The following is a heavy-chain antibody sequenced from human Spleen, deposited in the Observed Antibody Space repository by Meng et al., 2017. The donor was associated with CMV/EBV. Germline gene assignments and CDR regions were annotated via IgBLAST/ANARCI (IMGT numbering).Heavy chain of an antibody. Sequence: SGPTLVKPTATLTLTCTVSGFSLSNARMGVSWIRQPPGKALEWLAHIFSNDEKSYSTSLKSRLTISKDTSKSQVVLTMTNMDPVDTATYYCARIGGSSGYPRDWFDPWGQGTLVTVSS. CDR1: GFSLSNARMG. CDR3: ARIGGSSGYPRDWFDP. J-gene: IGHJ5*02. V-gene: IGHV2-26*01. CDR2: IFSNDEK. D-gene: IGHD3-22*01.